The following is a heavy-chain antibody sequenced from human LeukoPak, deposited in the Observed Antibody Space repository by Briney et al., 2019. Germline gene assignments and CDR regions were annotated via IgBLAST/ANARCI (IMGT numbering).Heavy chain of an antibody. CDR1: GFTFDDYA. J-gene: IGHJ4*02. CDR2: ISWNSGSI. Sequence: GGSLRLSCAASGFTFDDYAMHWVRQAPGKGLEWVSGISWNSGSIGYADSVKGRFTISRDNAKNSLYLQMNSLRAEDTALYYCAKDIHSQREWLVPGYFDYWGQGTLVTVSS. CDR3: AKDIHSQREWLVPGYFDY. V-gene: IGHV3-9*01. D-gene: IGHD6-19*01.